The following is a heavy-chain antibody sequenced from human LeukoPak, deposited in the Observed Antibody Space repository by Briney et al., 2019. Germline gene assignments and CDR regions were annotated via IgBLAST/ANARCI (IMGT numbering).Heavy chain of an antibody. V-gene: IGHV3-30-3*01. Sequence: GGSLRLSCAPPGFAFSIYAMHWVRQAPGKGLEWVAVISYDGSNKYYADSVKSRFTISRDNSKNTLYMQMNSLRAADTAVYYCARGGYANYSSYYYGMDVWGQGTTVTVSS. D-gene: IGHD4/OR15-4a*01. J-gene: IGHJ6*02. CDR1: GFAFSIYA. CDR2: ISYDGSNK. CDR3: ARGGYANYSSYYYGMDV.